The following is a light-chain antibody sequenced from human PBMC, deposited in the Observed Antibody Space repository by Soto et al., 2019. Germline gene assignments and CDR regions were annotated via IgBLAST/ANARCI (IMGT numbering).Light chain of an antibody. J-gene: IGKJ2*02. CDR3: QQYNNWPCT. Sequence: EIVMTQSPATLSVSPGERATLSCRASQSVSGDFAWYQQKPGQAPRLLIYGASTRATGIPARFTGSGSGTEFTLTISSLQSEDFAIYYCQQYNNWPCTFGQGTKLEIK. CDR1: QSVSGD. CDR2: GAS. V-gene: IGKV3-15*01.